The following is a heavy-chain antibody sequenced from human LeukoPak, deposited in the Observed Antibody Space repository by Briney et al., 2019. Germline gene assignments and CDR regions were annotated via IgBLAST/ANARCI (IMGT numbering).Heavy chain of an antibody. CDR1: SGSFSGYY. V-gene: IGHV4-34*01. Sequence: PSETLSLTCAVYSGSFSGYYWSWIRQPPGKGLEWIGEINHSGSTNYNPSLKSRVTISVDTSKNQFSLKLSSVTAADTAVYYCAQNWNDDWFDPWGQGTLVTASS. J-gene: IGHJ5*02. D-gene: IGHD1-1*01. CDR3: AQNWNDDWFDP. CDR2: INHSGST.